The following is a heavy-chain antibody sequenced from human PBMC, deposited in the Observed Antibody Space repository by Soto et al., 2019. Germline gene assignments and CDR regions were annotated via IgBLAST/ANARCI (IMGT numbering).Heavy chain of an antibody. D-gene: IGHD3-3*01. V-gene: IGHV4-59*08. J-gene: IGHJ6*03. CDR1: GCSISSYY. CDR2: IYYSGST. CDR3: ARLGYDFWSGYPSRNYYYYYMDV. Sequence: PSETLSLTCPVSGCSISSYYWSWIRQSPGKGLEWIGYIYYSGSTNYNPSLKSRVTISVDTSKNQFSLKLSSVTAADTAVYYCARLGYDFWSGYPSRNYYYYYMDVWGKGTTVTVSS.